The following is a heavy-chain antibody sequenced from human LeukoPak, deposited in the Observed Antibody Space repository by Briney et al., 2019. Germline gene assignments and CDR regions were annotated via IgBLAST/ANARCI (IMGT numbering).Heavy chain of an antibody. CDR3: TGHSSANGDYYFDS. Sequence: GGSLRLSCAASGFTFTNAWMYWVRQAPGKGLEWVGRFKSTTDGGTTDYAAPVKGRFTISRDDSNNTLYLQMNSLKTEDTAVYYCTGHSSANGDYYFDSWGQGTPVTVSS. CDR2: FKSTTDGGTT. J-gene: IGHJ4*02. V-gene: IGHV3-15*01. D-gene: IGHD4-17*01. CDR1: GFTFTNAW.